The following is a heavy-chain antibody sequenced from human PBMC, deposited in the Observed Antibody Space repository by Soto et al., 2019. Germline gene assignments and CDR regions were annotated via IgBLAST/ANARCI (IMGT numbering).Heavy chain of an antibody. J-gene: IGHJ4*02. CDR2: INRDSTVI. CDR1: GFSFNNYA. CDR3: LNGDYY. D-gene: IGHD3-16*01. Sequence: GGSLRLFCAGSGFSFNNYAMSWVRQTPGKGLEWVSSINRDSTVIKYADSVKGRFTISRDNARNSLSLQMNSLRAEDTAVYYCLNGDYYVGPGTLVTVSS. V-gene: IGHV3-48*01.